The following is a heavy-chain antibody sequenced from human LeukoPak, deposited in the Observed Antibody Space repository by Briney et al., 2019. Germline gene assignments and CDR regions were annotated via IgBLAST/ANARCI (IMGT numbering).Heavy chain of an antibody. Sequence: SETLSLTCAVYGGSFSGYYWSWIRQPPGKGLEWIGEINHSGSTNYNPSLKSRVTISVDTSKNQFSLKLSSVTAADTAVYYCARGGRYCSGGSCYRAPNYYYYMDVWGKGTTVTVSS. CDR2: INHSGST. CDR1: GGSFSGYY. J-gene: IGHJ6*03. V-gene: IGHV4-34*01. CDR3: ARGGRYCSGGSCYRAPNYYYYMDV. D-gene: IGHD2-15*01.